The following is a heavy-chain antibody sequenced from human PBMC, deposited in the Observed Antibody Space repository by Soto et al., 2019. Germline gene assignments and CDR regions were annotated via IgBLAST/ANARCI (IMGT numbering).Heavy chain of an antibody. CDR1: GYSFTSYW. J-gene: IGHJ5*02. Sequence: PGESLKISCKGSGYSFTSYWIGWVRQMPGKGLEWMGIIYPGDSDTRYSPSFQGQVTISADKSISTAYLQWSSLKASDTAMYYCARVTMVRGVTSLGVNWFDPWGQGTLVTVSS. CDR2: IYPGDSDT. V-gene: IGHV5-51*01. CDR3: ARVTMVRGVTSLGVNWFDP. D-gene: IGHD3-10*01.